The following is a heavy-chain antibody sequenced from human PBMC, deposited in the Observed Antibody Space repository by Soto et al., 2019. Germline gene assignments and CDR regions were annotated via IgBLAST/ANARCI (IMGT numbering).Heavy chain of an antibody. Sequence: QVQLQESGPGLVKPSQTLSLTCTVSGGSISSDSFYWNWIRQLPGEGLEWIGYIYHTGNTYYNPSLKSRVTMSVDTSKNQFSLNLSSVTAADTAVYSCARAEVKRWRTYCSSNSCVYYFDSWGQGTLVTVSS. V-gene: IGHV4-31*03. CDR1: GGSISSDSFY. J-gene: IGHJ4*02. CDR2: IYHTGNT. D-gene: IGHD2-2*01. CDR3: ARAEVKRWRTYCSSNSCVYYFDS.